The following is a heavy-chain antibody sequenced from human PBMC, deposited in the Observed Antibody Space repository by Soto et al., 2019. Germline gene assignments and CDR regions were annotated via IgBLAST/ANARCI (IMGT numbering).Heavy chain of an antibody. CDR3: ARDSGRMYYDTWSGYDYGMDV. J-gene: IGHJ6*02. CDR2: IYYSGST. V-gene: IGHV4-59*01. CDR1: GGSISSYY. Sequence: SETLSLTCTVSGGSISSYYWSWIRQPPGKGLELIGYIYYSGSTNYNPSLKSRVIMSVDTSKNQFSLKLSSVTAADTAVYYCARDSGRMYYDTWSGYDYGMDVWGQGTTVTVSS. D-gene: IGHD3-3*01.